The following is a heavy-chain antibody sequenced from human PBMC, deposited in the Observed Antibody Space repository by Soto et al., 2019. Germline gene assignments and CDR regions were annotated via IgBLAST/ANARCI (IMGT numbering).Heavy chain of an antibody. CDR2: ISGSGGST. V-gene: IGHV3-23*01. J-gene: IGHJ3*01. CDR1: AFTSSRYA. D-gene: IGHD2-15*01. Sequence: RAGSAFTSSRYAMIVFRQAPEKRLEWVSAISGSGGSTYYADSVKGRFTISRDNAKNSLYLQMNSLRAEDTAVYYCASFVWDIVLLSSAIDGDVMYVCG. CDR3: ASFVWDIVLLSSAIDGDVMYV.